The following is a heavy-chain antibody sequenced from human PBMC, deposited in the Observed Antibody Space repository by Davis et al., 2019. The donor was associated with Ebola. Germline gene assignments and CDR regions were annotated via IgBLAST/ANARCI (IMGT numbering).Heavy chain of an antibody. CDR1: GFSFSSYS. CDR3: ARDPAPPGDYDFFDN. D-gene: IGHD4-17*01. Sequence: GESLKISCAASGFSFSSYSMSWVRQAPGKGLEWVSALSGSGGSGDKTYYTDAVKGRFTISRDNFKSTLYLQMNSLRDEDTAVYYCARDPAPPGDYDFFDNWGQGTLVTVSS. V-gene: IGHV3-23*01. CDR2: LSGSGGSGDKT. J-gene: IGHJ4*02.